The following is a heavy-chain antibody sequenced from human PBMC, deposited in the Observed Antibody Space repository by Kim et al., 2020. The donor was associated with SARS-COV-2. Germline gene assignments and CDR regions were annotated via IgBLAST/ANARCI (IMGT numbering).Heavy chain of an antibody. V-gene: IGHV3-23*01. CDR3: AKEDGSSSGHY. J-gene: IGHJ4*02. D-gene: IGHD6-6*01. CDR1: GFTFSHHS. Sequence: GGSLRLSCAASGFTFSHHSMTWVRQAPGKGLEWVSAVITIGESTFYADSVKGRFTISRDNSKNTVYLQMNSLRAEDMAVYYCAKEDGSSSGHYWGQGTLVTVSS. CDR2: VITIGEST.